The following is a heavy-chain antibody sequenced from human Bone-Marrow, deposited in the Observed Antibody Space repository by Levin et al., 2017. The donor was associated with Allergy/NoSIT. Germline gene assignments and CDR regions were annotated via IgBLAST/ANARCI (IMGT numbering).Heavy chain of an antibody. V-gene: IGHV4-31*03. CDR3: ARVEYCSSTTCYGSRKFDY. J-gene: IGHJ4*02. CDR1: GGSFSSGDYF. CDR2: ISYSGDT. Sequence: PSETLSLTCSVSGGSFSSGDYFWNWVRQHPGKGLEWIGYISYSGDTRYKSSLKSRVIISIDTSKNQFSLKVSSVTAADTAIYYCARVEYCSSTTCYGSRKFDYWGQGTLVTVSS. D-gene: IGHD2-2*01.